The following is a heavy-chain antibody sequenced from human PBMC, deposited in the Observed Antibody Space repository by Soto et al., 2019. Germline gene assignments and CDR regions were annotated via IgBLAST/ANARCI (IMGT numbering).Heavy chain of an antibody. Sequence: PSETLSLTCTVSGGSISGYYWSWIRQPPGKGLEWIGYIYYSGSTNYNPSLKSRVTISVDTSKNQFSLKLSSVTAADTAVYYCARTRGSTNDYWGRGTLVTVSS. V-gene: IGHV4-59*01. D-gene: IGHD3-10*01. CDR1: GGSISGYY. CDR3: ARTRGSTNDY. CDR2: IYYSGST. J-gene: IGHJ4*02.